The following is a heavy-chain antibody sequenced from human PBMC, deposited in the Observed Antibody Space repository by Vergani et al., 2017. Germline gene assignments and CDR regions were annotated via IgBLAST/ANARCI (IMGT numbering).Heavy chain of an antibody. J-gene: IGHJ4*02. D-gene: IGHD6-19*01. Sequence: QVQLVQSGAEVKKPGSSVKVSCKASGGTFSSYAISWVRQAPGQGLEWMGGIIPIFGTANYAQKFQGRLTITADEDTSTVYMDLSSLRSEDTAIYFCASEAVSAINHFDYWGPGTLFTVSS. V-gene: IGHV1-69*01. CDR1: GGTFSSYA. CDR2: IIPIFGTA. CDR3: ASEAVSAINHFDY.